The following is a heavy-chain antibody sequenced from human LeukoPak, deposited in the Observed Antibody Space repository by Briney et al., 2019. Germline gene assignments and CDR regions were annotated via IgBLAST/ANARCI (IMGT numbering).Heavy chain of an antibody. V-gene: IGHV1-2*02. D-gene: IGHD3-9*01. Sequence: ASVKVSCKASGYTFTDYYVHWVRQAPGQGLEWMGWIKPNRGGTNFAQKFQGRVTMTRDTSIRTAYMELSSLRSEDTAVYYCARGEVWRAFDIWGQGTLVTVSS. J-gene: IGHJ4*02. CDR1: GYTFTDYY. CDR3: ARGEVWRAFDI. CDR2: IKPNRGGT.